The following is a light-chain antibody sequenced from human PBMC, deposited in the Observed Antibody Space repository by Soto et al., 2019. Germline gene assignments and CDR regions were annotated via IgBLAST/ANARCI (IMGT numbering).Light chain of an antibody. Sequence: IVMTQSPGTLSLSPGGRATLSCRASQSVTSYLAWYQQKPGQAPRLLISDASDRAPGIPDRFSGSGSGTDFTLTINRLVPEDFAVYYCQQYGDSPVTFGQGTKVDIK. CDR1: QSVTSY. V-gene: IGKV3-20*01. CDR2: DAS. J-gene: IGKJ1*01. CDR3: QQYGDSPVT.